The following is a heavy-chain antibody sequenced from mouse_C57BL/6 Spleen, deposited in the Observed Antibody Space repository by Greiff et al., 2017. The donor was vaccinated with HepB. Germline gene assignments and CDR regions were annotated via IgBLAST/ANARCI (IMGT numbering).Heavy chain of an antibody. CDR3: ARAYYSNSWYFDV. CDR2: ISDGGSYT. CDR1: GFTFSSYA. Sequence: EVQVVESGGGLVKPGGSLKLSCAASGFTFSSYAMSWVRQTPEKRLEWVATISDGGSYTYYPDNVKGRFTISRDNAKNNLYLQMSHLKSEDTAMYYCARAYYSNSWYFDVWGTGTTVTVSS. D-gene: IGHD2-5*01. V-gene: IGHV5-4*01. J-gene: IGHJ1*03.